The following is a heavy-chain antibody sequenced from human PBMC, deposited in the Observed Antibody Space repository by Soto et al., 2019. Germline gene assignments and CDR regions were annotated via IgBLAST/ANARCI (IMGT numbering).Heavy chain of an antibody. CDR2: ISSSSSYI. J-gene: IGHJ6*02. V-gene: IGHV3-21*01. D-gene: IGHD2-2*01. CDR3: ARDSMEDIVLVPAAATMDV. CDR1: GYTFSSYS. Sequence: GGSLRLSCAASGYTFSSYSMNWVRQAPEKELEWVSSISSSSSYIYYAESVKGRFTISRDNAKNSLYLQMNSLRADDTAVYYCARDSMEDIVLVPAAATMDVWGQGTTVTVSS.